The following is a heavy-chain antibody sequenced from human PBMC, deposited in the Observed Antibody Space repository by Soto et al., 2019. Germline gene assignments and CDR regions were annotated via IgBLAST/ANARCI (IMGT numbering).Heavy chain of an antibody. CDR2: INHSGST. CDR3: SRGIAKIVVVERDAPDKDYLDS. Sequence: QVQLQQWGAGLLKPSETLSLTCAVYGGSFSGYYWSWIRRPPGKGLEWLGEINHSGSTNYNPSLNSRVTISVDTSKKQFSLKVNSVTAADTAVYYCSRGIAKIVVVERDAPDKDYLDSWGQGTLVTVSS. D-gene: IGHD3-22*01. J-gene: IGHJ4*02. CDR1: GGSFSGYY. V-gene: IGHV4-34*02.